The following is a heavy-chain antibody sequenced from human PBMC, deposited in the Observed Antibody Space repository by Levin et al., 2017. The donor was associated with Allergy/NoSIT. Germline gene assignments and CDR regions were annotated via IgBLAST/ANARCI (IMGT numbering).Heavy chain of an antibody. D-gene: IGHD1-26*01. CDR1: GFTLSNYW. Sequence: ETLSLTCAASGFTLSNYWLHWVRQAPGKGLVWVSRVNGDGTSTNYADSVKGRFAISRDNAKNTVYLQMNSLRADDTAAYYCARIRIGSSTWYVDLWGRGTLVTVSS. V-gene: IGHV3-74*01. CDR3: ARIRIGSSTWYVDL. CDR2: VNGDGTST. J-gene: IGHJ2*01.